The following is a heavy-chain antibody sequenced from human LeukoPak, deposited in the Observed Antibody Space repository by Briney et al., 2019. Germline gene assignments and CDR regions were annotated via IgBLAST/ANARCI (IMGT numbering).Heavy chain of an antibody. D-gene: IGHD2/OR15-2a*01. CDR2: INIYNGDT. V-gene: IGHV1-18*01. Sequence: ASVKVSCKASGYTFTTYGVSWVRQAPGQGLEWMGWINIYNGDTHYAQKLQGRVTMTTDTSTSTAYIDLRSLRSDDTAVYYCTRGGGFRSAFDFWGQGTMVTVSS. CDR3: TRGGGFRSAFDF. J-gene: IGHJ3*01. CDR1: GYTFTTYG.